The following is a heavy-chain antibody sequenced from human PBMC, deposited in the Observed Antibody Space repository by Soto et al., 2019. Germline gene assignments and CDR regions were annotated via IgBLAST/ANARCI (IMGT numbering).Heavy chain of an antibody. V-gene: IGHV3-30*03. D-gene: IGHD6-19*01. CDR2: ISYDGSNK. Sequence: QVQLVESGGGVVQPGRSLRLSCAASGFTFSSSGIHWVRQAPGKGLEWVAVISYDGSNKYYVDSVKGRFTISRDNSKNTLYLQMNSLRAEETAVYYCATDFSGWYVSSEYGFWGQGTLVTVSS. J-gene: IGHJ4*02. CDR1: GFTFSSSG. CDR3: ATDFSGWYVSSEYGF.